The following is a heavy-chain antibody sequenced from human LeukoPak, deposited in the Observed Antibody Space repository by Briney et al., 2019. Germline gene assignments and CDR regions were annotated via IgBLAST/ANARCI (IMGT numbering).Heavy chain of an antibody. CDR2: ISGDGDFT. CDR3: ARVSHGITMVRGSSSY. Sequence: GGSLRLSCAASGLTFDDYAMHWVRQTPGKALEWVSLISGDGDFTYYADSVKGRFTISRDNSKNTLYLQMNSLRAEDTAVYYCARVSHGITMVRGSSSYWGQGTLVTVSS. D-gene: IGHD3-10*01. V-gene: IGHV3-43*02. CDR1: GLTFDDYA. J-gene: IGHJ4*02.